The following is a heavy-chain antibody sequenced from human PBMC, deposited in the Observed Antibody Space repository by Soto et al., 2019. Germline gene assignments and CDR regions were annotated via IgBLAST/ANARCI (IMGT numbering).Heavy chain of an antibody. V-gene: IGHV4-59*01. CDR3: VRGEYYDYYYDMEV. CDR2: IYDGGSSGST. Sequence: SETLSLTCTVSGVSISSYYWSWIRQPPGKGLEWIGYIYDGGSSGSTNNNPSLKSRVTISVDTSKNQFSLKLSSVTAADTAVYYCVRGEYYDYYYDMEVWGQGTTVTVSS. CDR1: GVSISSYY. J-gene: IGHJ6*02.